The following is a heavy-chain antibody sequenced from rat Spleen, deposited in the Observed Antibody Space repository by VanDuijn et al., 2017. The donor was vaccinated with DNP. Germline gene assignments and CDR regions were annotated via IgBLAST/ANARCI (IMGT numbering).Heavy chain of an antibody. Sequence: QVQLKESGPGLVQPSQTLSLDCTVSGFALTDYHVHWVRQPSGKGLEWMGVIWHAGTTEYSSALKARLRISRDTSKSQVFLKMNSLRTEDTATYYCARDGQWDFLDYWGQGVMVTVSS. J-gene: IGHJ2*01. V-gene: IGHV2-43*01. CDR2: IWHAGTT. D-gene: IGHD1-1*01. CDR3: ARDGQWDFLDY. CDR1: GFALTDYH.